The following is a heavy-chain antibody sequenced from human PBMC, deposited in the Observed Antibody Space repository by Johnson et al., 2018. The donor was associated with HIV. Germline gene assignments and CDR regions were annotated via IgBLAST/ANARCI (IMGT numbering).Heavy chain of an antibody. CDR2: IYSGGST. V-gene: IGHV3-66*02. CDR3: ARARRAAAQRDAFDI. J-gene: IGHJ3*02. Sequence: VQLVESGGGLVQPGGSLRLSCAASGFTVSSNYMSWVRQAPGKGLEWVSVIYSGGSTYYADSVKGRFTISRDNSKNTLFMQMNSLRGEDTAVYYCARARRAAAQRDAFDIWGQGTMVTVSS. CDR1: GFTVSSNY. D-gene: IGHD6-13*01.